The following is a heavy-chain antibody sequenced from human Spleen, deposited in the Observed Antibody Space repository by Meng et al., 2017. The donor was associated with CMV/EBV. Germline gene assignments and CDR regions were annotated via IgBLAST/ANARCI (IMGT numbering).Heavy chain of an antibody. CDR3: AKAVVSVYYYYGMDV. CDR2: IWYDGRNK. V-gene: IGHV3-30*02. J-gene: IGHJ6*02. CDR1: GFTFSSFG. D-gene: IGHD2-15*01. Sequence: GGSLRLSCAASGFTFSSFGMHWVRQAPGKGLEWVAFIWYDGRNKYYADSVRGRFTISRDNSKNTLYLQMNTLRAEDTVVYYCAKAVVSVYYYYGMDVWGHGTTVTVSS.